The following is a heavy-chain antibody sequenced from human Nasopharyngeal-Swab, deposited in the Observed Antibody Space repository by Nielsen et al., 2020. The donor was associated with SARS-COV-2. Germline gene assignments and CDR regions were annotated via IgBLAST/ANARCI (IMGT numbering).Heavy chain of an antibody. J-gene: IGHJ6*02. CDR1: GYTFTSYG. Sequence: ASVKVSCKASGYTFTSYGISWVRQAPGQGLEWMGWISAYNGNTNYAQKLQGRVTMTTDTSTSTAYMELRSLRSDDTAVYYCASTVLDATVTTSGFYYYYGMDVWGQGTTVTVSS. CDR3: ASTVLDATVTTSGFYYYYGMDV. V-gene: IGHV1-18*01. CDR2: ISAYNGNT. D-gene: IGHD4-17*01.